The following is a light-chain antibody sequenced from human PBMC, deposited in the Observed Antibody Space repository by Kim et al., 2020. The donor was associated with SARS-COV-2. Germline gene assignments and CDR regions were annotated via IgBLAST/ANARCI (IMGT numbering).Light chain of an antibody. CDR1: QSISSY. Sequence: ASVGDRVTTTCRASQSISSYLNWYKQKPEKAPKLLIYAASSLRSGVPSRFSGSGSGTDFTLTISSLQPEDFATYYCQQSYSTPCTCGQGTKVDIK. CDR3: QQSYSTPCT. J-gene: IGKJ1*01. CDR2: AAS. V-gene: IGKV1-39*01.